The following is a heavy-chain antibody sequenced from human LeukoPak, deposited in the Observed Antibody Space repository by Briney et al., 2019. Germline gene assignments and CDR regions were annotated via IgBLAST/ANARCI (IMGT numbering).Heavy chain of an antibody. CDR2: IYTSGST. Sequence: PSVTLSLTCTVSGGSISSGRYYWMWLRQPAGKGLAGIGRIYTSGSTNYNPSLKSRVTISVDTSKNQFSLKLSSVTAADTAVYYCARGSYSSSWSSYYFDYWGQGTLVTVSS. CDR3: ARGSYSSSWSSYYFDY. D-gene: IGHD6-13*01. CDR1: GGSISSGRYY. J-gene: IGHJ4*02. V-gene: IGHV4-61*02.